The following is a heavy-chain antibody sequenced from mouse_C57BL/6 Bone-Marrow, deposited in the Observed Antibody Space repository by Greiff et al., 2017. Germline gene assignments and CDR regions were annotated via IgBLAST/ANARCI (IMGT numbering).Heavy chain of an antibody. Sequence: EVKLMESGGGLVKPGGSLKLSCAASGFTFSSSAMSWVRQTPGKRLEWVATISDGGSYTYYPDNVKGRFTLSRDNAKNNLYLQMNHLKSEDTAMDYCARVRLRRYVDYWGQGTTLTVSS. CDR2: ISDGGSYT. D-gene: IGHD2-4*01. CDR1: GFTFSSSA. J-gene: IGHJ2*01. V-gene: IGHV5-4*03. CDR3: ARVRLRRYVDY.